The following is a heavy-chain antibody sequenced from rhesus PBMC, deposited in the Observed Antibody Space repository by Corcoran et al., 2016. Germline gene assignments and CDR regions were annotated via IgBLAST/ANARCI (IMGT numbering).Heavy chain of an antibody. CDR2: IYGSGGST. Sequence: QVQLQESGPGLVKPSETLALTCAVSGGSIRSNYWSWIRPLPGKGLEWIGRIYGSGGSTDYNPSRKSRVTISTDTSKNQFSLKLSSVTAADTAVYYCARSGSGWGHYFDYWGQGVLVTVSS. D-gene: IGHD6-31*01. CDR1: GGSIRSNY. J-gene: IGHJ4*01. V-gene: IGHV4-160*01. CDR3: ARSGSGWGHYFDY.